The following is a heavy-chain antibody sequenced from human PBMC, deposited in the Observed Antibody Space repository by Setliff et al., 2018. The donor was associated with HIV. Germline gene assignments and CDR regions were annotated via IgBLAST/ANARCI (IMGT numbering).Heavy chain of an antibody. CDR3: ARGFGDLVS. D-gene: IGHD4-17*01. J-gene: IGHJ4*02. CDR2: ISSSSSYI. V-gene: IGHV3-21*04. CDR1: GFTFSSYS. Sequence: GGSLRLSCAASGFTFSSYSMNWVRQAPGKGLEWVSSISSSSSYIYYADSVKGRFTISRDNAKNSVFLQMNGLRTEDTAVYYCARGFGDLVSWGQGTLVTVSS.